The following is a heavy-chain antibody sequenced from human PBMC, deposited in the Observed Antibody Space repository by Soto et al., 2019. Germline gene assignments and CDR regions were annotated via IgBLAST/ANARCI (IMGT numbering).Heavy chain of an antibody. CDR1: GDSVSSNSAA. Sequence: SQTLSLTCAISGDSVSSNSAAWNWIRQSPSRGLEWLGRTYYRSKWYNDYAVSVKSRITINPDTSKNQFSLQLNSVTPEDTAVYYCAREILGYCSGGSCDAKYYFDYWGQGTLVTVSS. V-gene: IGHV6-1*01. CDR3: AREILGYCSGGSCDAKYYFDY. CDR2: TYYRSKWYN. D-gene: IGHD2-15*01. J-gene: IGHJ4*02.